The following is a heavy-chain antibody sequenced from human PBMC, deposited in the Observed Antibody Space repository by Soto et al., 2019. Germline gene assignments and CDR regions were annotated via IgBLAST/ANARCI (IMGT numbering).Heavy chain of an antibody. CDR1: GFSLITSGMC. D-gene: IGHD6-13*01. CDR3: ARTGIGQQLDWFDP. CDR2: IDWDDDK. J-gene: IGHJ5*02. V-gene: IGHV2-70*01. Sequence: SGPTLVNPTQTLTLTCTFSGFSLITSGMCVSWIRQPPGKALEWLALIDWDDDKYYSTSLKTRLTISKDTSKNQVVLTMTNMDPVDTATYYCARTGIGQQLDWFDPWGQGTLVTVSS.